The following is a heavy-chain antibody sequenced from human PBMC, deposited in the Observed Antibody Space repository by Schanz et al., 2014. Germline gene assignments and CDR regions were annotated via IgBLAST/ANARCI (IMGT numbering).Heavy chain of an antibody. D-gene: IGHD3-10*01. CDR3: VKDILHRVYDSGSS. CDR1: GFTFSSYS. CDR2: VSRSTPDI. V-gene: IGHV3-48*01. J-gene: IGHJ5*02. Sequence: EVQLAESGGGLVQPGGSLRLSCTASGFTFSSYSMNWVRQAPGKGLEWVSYVSRSTPDIYYADSVKGRFTMSRDNAKNTVLLQMISLRTEDTAVYYCVKDILHRVYDSGSSWGQGTLVTVSS.